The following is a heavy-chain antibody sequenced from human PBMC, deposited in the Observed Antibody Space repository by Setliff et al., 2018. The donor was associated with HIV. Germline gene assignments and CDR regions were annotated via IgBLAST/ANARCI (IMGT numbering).Heavy chain of an antibody. CDR1: GGSINSGNNY. V-gene: IGHV4-31*03. Sequence: NPSETLSLTCTVSGGSINSGNNYWSWIRQHPGKGLEWIGFIYYSGTTYYNPSLKSRVTISVDTSKNRFSLRLRSVTAADTAIYYCAKGRDGLLESWGPGTLVTVSS. J-gene: IGHJ4*02. CDR2: IYYSGTT. D-gene: IGHD3-3*01. CDR3: AKGRDGLLES.